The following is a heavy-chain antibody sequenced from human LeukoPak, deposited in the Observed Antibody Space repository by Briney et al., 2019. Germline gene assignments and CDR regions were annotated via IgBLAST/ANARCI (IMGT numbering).Heavy chain of an antibody. CDR1: GGSISSYY. CDR2: IYYSGST. CDR3: ARATYDILTGYNDY. V-gene: IGHV4-59*01. Sequence: PSETLSLXCTVSGGSISSYYWSWIRQPPGKGLEWIGYIYYSGSTNYNPSLKSRVTISVDTSKNQFSLKLSSVTAADTAVYYCARATYDILTGYNDYWGQGTLVTVSS. J-gene: IGHJ4*02. D-gene: IGHD3-9*01.